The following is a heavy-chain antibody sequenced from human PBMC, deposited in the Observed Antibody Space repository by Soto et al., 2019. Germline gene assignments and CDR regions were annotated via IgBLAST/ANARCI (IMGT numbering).Heavy chain of an antibody. D-gene: IGHD4-17*01. J-gene: IGHJ6*02. CDR1: GFTFGDYA. CDR2: IRSKAYGGTT. CDR3: SRSDYGYYYGMDV. Sequence: SLRLSCTASGFTFGDYAMSWFRQAPGKGLEWVGFIRSKAYGGTTEYAASVKGRFTISRDDSKSIAYLEMNSLKTEDTAVYYCSRSDYGYYYGMDVWGQGTTVTVSS. V-gene: IGHV3-49*03.